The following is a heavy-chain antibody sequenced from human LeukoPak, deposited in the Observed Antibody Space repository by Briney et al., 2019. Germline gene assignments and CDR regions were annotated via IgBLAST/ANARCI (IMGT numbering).Heavy chain of an antibody. CDR2: ISSSSSYI. Sequence: PGGSLRLSCAASGFTFSSYEMNWVRQAPGKGLEWVSSISSSSSYIYYADSVKGRFTISRDNAKNSLYLQMNSLRAEDTAVYYCARDYTTYYYGSGTIDYWGRGTLVTVSS. CDR3: ARDYTTYYYGSGTIDY. D-gene: IGHD3-10*01. V-gene: IGHV3-21*01. CDR1: GFTFSSYE. J-gene: IGHJ4*02.